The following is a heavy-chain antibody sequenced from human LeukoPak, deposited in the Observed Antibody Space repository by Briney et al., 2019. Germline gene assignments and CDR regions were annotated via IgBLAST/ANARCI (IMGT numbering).Heavy chain of an antibody. J-gene: IGHJ3*02. D-gene: IGHD6-13*01. V-gene: IGHV5-51*01. CDR2: IYPGDSDT. CDR1: GYSFTSYW. Sequence: GESLKISCKGSGYSFTSYWIGWVRQMPGKGLEWMGIIYPGDSDTRYSPSFQGQVTISADKSISTAYLQWSSLKASDTAMYYCARANSSSWSEGAFDIWGQGTMVTVSS. CDR3: ARANSSSWSEGAFDI.